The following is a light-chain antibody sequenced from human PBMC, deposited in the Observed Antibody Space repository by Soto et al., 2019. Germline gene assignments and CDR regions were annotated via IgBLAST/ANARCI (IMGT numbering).Light chain of an antibody. Sequence: YKLTQEPTVSVAPGQTARITCGGDNIGANSVHWYQQKPGQAPTLVVYDDSDRPSGIPERFSGSNSGNTAALTITRVEGGDEADYYCQVWHSNRGGFGGGTQLTVL. V-gene: IGLV3-21*02. CDR3: QVWHSNRGG. CDR1: NIGANS. CDR2: DDS. J-gene: IGLJ2*01.